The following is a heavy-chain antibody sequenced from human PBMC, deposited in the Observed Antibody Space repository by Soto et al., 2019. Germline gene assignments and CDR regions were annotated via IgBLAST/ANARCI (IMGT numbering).Heavy chain of an antibody. CDR2: IYWDDDK. CDR1: GFSFTTDGMG. Sequence: QITLKESGPTLVKPTQTLTLTCTFSGFSFTTDGMGVGWIRQPPGKALEWLALIYWDDDKRYSPSLKSRLTITKDASRNQVVLTLTNMDPADTATYYCAHLYWVASGTRYYFDYWGQGTRVTVSS. D-gene: IGHD6-13*01. V-gene: IGHV2-5*02. J-gene: IGHJ4*02. CDR3: AHLYWVASGTRYYFDY.